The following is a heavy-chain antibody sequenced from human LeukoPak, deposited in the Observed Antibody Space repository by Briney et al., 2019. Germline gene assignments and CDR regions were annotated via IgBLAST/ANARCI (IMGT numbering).Heavy chain of an antibody. J-gene: IGHJ4*02. D-gene: IGHD3-10*01. CDR1: GFTFSNYG. CDR2: ITGSGGNT. Sequence: GGSLRLSCAASGFTFSNYGMNWVRQAPGKGLEWVSGITGSGGNTYYADSVKGRFTISRDNSKNTMYLQMNSLRAEDTAVYYCARGRFLWFGELLWYWGQGTLVTVSS. V-gene: IGHV3-23*01. CDR3: ARGRFLWFGELLWY.